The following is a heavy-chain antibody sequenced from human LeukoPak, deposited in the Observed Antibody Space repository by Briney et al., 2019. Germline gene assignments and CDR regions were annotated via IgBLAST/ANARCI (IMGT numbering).Heavy chain of an antibody. CDR3: ARVSSGSGTYYPQYFDY. CDR1: GFTFSSYE. J-gene: IGHJ4*02. D-gene: IGHD3-10*01. V-gene: IGHV3-48*03. Sequence: PGGSLRLSCAASGFTFSSYEMNWVRQAPGKGLEWVSYISSSGSTIYYADSVKGRFTLTRDNAKKSLYLQMNGLRAEDTAVYYCARVSSGSGTYYPQYFDYWGQGTLVTVSS. CDR2: ISSSGSTI.